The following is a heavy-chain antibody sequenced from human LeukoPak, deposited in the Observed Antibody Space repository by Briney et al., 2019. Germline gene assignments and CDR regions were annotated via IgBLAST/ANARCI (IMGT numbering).Heavy chain of an antibody. V-gene: IGHV3-48*01. J-gene: IGHJ4*02. CDR2: ISISSSTI. CDR3: AREPLDY. Sequence: SGGSLRLSCAASGFTFSTFSMNRVRQAPGKGLEWVSYISISSSTIYYADSVKGRFTISRDNAKNSLYLQMNSLRAEDTAVYYCAREPLDYWGQGTLVTVSS. CDR1: GFTFSTFS.